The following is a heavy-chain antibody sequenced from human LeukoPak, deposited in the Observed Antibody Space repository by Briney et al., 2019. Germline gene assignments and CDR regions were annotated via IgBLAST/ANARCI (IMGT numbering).Heavy chain of an antibody. CDR2: INPNNGVT. D-gene: IGHD4-23*01. CDR3: ARALDYGGNEPLGY. Sequence: ASVKVSCKASGYTFTGYFIQWVRQAPGQGLEWMGWINPNNGVTNYAQKFQGRVTVTRDTSISTAYMELTSLRSDDTAVYYCARALDYGGNEPLGYWGQGTMVAVSS. CDR1: GYTFTGYF. V-gene: IGHV1-2*02. J-gene: IGHJ4*02.